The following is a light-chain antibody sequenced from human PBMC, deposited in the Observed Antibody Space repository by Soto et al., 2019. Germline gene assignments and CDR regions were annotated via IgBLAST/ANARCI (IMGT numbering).Light chain of an antibody. Sequence: EIVLTQSPATLSLSPGERATLSCRASQSVSSYLAWFQQKPGQAPRLLIYDASSRAPGIPARFSGSGSGTDFTLTISSLEPADFAVYYCQQRSNWPITLGQGTRLEIK. V-gene: IGKV3-11*01. CDR3: QQRSNWPIT. J-gene: IGKJ5*01. CDR2: DAS. CDR1: QSVSSY.